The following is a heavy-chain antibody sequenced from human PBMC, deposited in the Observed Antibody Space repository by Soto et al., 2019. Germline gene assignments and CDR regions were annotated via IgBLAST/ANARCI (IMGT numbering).Heavy chain of an antibody. CDR2: INPSGGST. V-gene: IGHV1-46*01. CDR3: ARDRGIQLWPDFDY. J-gene: IGHJ4*02. CDR1: GYTFTSYY. Sequence: XSVKVSCKAAGYTFTSYYMHWGRQAPGQGLEWMGIINPSGGSTSYAQKFQGRVTMTRDTSTSTVYMELSSLRSEDTAVYYCARDRGIQLWPDFDYWGQGTLVTVSS. D-gene: IGHD5-18*01.